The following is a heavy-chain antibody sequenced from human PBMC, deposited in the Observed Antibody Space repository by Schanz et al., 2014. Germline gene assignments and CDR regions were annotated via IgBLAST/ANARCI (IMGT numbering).Heavy chain of an antibody. D-gene: IGHD2-15*01. Sequence: EVQLVESGGGLVKPGGSLRLSCAASGFTFSSYSMNWVRQAPGKGLEWVSSISSSSSYIYYADSVKGRFTISRDNSKNTLYLHMNTLRSEDTAVYYCARDRGYCSGGSCLTFDYWGQGTLVTVSS. CDR1: GFTFSSYS. V-gene: IGHV3-21*01. J-gene: IGHJ4*02. CDR3: ARDRGYCSGGSCLTFDY. CDR2: ISSSSSYI.